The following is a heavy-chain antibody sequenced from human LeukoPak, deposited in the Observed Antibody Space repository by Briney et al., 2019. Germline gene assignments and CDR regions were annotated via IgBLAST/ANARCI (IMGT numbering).Heavy chain of an antibody. Sequence: SGPTLVKPTQTLTLTCTLSGFSLSTSGVGVGWIRQPPGKALEWLALIYWDDDKRYSPSLKSRLTITKDTSKNQVVLTMTNMDPVDTATYYCARELSSDAFACWGQGTLVTVSS. CDR1: GFSLSTSGVG. V-gene: IGHV2-5*02. D-gene: IGHD3-16*02. CDR2: IYWDDDK. J-gene: IGHJ4*02. CDR3: ARELSSDAFAC.